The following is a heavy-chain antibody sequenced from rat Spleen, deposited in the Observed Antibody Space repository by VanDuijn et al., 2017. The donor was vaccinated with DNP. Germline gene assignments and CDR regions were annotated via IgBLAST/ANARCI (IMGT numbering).Heavy chain of an antibody. D-gene: IGHD4-3*01. Sequence: EVQLVESGGGLVQPGRSMKLSCAASGFTFNDYYMAWVRQAPKKGLEWVATIIYDGSSTYYRDSVKGRFTISRDTAKSTLYLQIDSLTSEDTSSYYCARHVISGYWVMDACVQGASVTVSS. CDR3: ARHVISGYWVMDA. J-gene: IGHJ4*01. V-gene: IGHV5-7*01. CDR2: IIYDGSST. CDR1: GFTFNDYY.